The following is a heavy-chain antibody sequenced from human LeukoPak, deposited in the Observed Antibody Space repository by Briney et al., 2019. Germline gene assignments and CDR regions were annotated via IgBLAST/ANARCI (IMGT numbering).Heavy chain of an antibody. D-gene: IGHD4-17*01. J-gene: IGHJ5*02. CDR2: IYYSGST. V-gene: IGHV4-31*03. CDR3: ARDIYGETNWFDP. Sequence: SETLSLTCTVSGGSISSGGYYWSWIRQHPGKGLEWIGYIYYSGSTYYNPSLKSRVTISVDTSKNQFSLKLSSVTAADTAVYYCARDIYGETNWFDPWGQGTLVTVSS. CDR1: GGSISSGGYY.